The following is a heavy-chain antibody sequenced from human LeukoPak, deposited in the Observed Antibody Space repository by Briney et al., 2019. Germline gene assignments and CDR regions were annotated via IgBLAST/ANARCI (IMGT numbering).Heavy chain of an antibody. CDR1: GFTVSSNY. CDR2: IYSGGST. D-gene: IGHD2-15*01. Sequence: PGGSLRLSCAASGFTVSSNYMSWVRQAPGKGLEWVSVIYSGGSTYYADSVKGRFTISRDNSKNTLYLQMNSLRAEDTAVYYCAKGAANLGDYYYYYYMDVWGKGTTVTISS. V-gene: IGHV3-53*01. J-gene: IGHJ6*03. CDR3: AKGAANLGDYYYYYYMDV.